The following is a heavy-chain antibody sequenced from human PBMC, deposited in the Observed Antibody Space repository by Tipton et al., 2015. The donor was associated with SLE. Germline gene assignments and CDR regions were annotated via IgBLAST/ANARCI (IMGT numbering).Heavy chain of an antibody. CDR2: IYTSGST. Sequence: TLSLTCTVSGGSISSGSYYWSWIRQPAGKGLEWIGHIYTSGSTNYNPSLKSRVTISVDTSKNQFSLKLSSVTAADTAVYYCAAYGTFDAFDIWGQGTMVTVSS. CDR3: AAYGTFDAFDI. J-gene: IGHJ3*02. CDR1: GGSISSGSYY. D-gene: IGHD1-14*01. V-gene: IGHV4-61*09.